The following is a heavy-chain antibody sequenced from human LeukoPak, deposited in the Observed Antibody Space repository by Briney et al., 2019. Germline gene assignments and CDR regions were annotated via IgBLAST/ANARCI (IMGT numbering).Heavy chain of an antibody. J-gene: IGHJ4*02. Sequence: EASVKVSCKASGYTFTGYYMHWVRQAPGQGLEWMGIINPSRGNTAYAQMFQGRLTMPRDTSTSTVYMELSSLRSEDTAVYYCARTPLAGTGYFDHWGQGTLVTVSS. CDR3: ARTPLAGTGYFDH. CDR2: INPSRGNT. CDR1: GYTFTGYY. V-gene: IGHV1-46*01. D-gene: IGHD6-19*01.